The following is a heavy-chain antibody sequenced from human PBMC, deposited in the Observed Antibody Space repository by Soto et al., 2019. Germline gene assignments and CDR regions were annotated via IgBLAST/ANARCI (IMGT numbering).Heavy chain of an antibody. CDR2: IDPSDSQT. CDR1: GYSFAGYW. CDR3: ARQIYDSDTGPNFQYYFDS. J-gene: IGHJ4*02. V-gene: IGHV5-10-1*01. D-gene: IGHD3-22*01. Sequence: GESLKISCKGSGYSFAGYWITWVRQKPGKGLEWMGRIDPSDSQTYYSPSFRGHVTISVTKSITTVFLQWSSLRASGTAMYYCARQIYDSDTGPNFQYYFDSWGQGTPVTVS.